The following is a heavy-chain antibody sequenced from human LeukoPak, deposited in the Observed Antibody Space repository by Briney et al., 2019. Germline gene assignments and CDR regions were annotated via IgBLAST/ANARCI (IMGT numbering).Heavy chain of an antibody. CDR2: ISSSSSYI. D-gene: IGHD2-2*01. V-gene: IGHV3-21*01. J-gene: IGHJ4*02. CDR3: ARSGSELLLHY. Sequence: GGSLRLSCAASGFTFSSYSMNWVRQAPGEGLEWVSSISSSSSYIYYADSVKGRFTISRDNAKNSLYLQMNSLRAEDTAVYYCARSGSELLLHYWGQGTLVTVSS. CDR1: GFTFSSYS.